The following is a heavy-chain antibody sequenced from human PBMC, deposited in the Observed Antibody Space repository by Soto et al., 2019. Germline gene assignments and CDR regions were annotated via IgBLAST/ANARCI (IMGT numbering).Heavy chain of an antibody. D-gene: IGHD2-21*01. J-gene: IGHJ6*02. CDR3: ARDAYCVRSSCSLLPDV. CDR1: GFTFSSYG. Sequence: EVQLVESGGDLVQPGGSLRLSCVASGFTFSSYGMNWVRQGPGKGLEWLSSISKSGTTTYYADSVKGRFTVSRDKANNSLYLQMNSLRDEDMAVYYCARDAYCVRSSCSLLPDVCGQGTTVTVSS. CDR2: ISKSGTTT. V-gene: IGHV3-48*02.